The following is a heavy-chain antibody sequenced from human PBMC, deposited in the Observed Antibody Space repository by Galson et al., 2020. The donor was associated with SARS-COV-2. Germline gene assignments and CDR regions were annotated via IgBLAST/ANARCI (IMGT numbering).Heavy chain of an antibody. V-gene: IGHV4-34*01. Sequence: GSFKNSYWTWIRQSPWKGLQWIGEINHRGSTNYDPSLQGRVAMSVDTSKNQFSLRLSSVTAADTAVYYCARDGRSGLYSSGWYGYYYYMDVWGKGTTVTVSS. CDR2: INHRGST. CDR1: GSFKNSY. J-gene: IGHJ6*03. D-gene: IGHD6-19*01. CDR3: ARDGRSGLYSSGWYGYYYYMDV.